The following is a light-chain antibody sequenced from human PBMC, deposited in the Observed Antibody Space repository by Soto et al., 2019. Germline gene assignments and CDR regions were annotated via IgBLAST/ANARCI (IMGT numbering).Light chain of an antibody. CDR1: QSLSLTSYNKIL. CDR3: QQYYNNLPT. J-gene: IGKJ1*01. Sequence: DIVMNQSPDSLAVSLGETATINCKSSQSLSLTSYNKILLAWYQQKPGQPPKLLIYWVSTRESGVPDRFSGSGSGTDFTHTISSLQADDVAFYYCQQYYNNLPTFGLGTKVEIK. CDR2: WVS. V-gene: IGKV4-1*01.